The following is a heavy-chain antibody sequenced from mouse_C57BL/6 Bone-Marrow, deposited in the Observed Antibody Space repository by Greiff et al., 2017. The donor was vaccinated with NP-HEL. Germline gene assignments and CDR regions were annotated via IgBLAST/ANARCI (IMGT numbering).Heavy chain of an antibody. D-gene: IGHD2-3*01. CDR2: INPYNGGT. Sequence: VQLQQSGPVLVKPGASVKMSCKASGYTFTDYYMNWVKQSHGKSLEWIGVINPYNGGTSYNQKFKGKATLTVDKSSSTAYMELNSLTSEDSAVYYCARPPPLYSFDVWGTGTTVTVSS. CDR3: ARPPPLYSFDV. J-gene: IGHJ1*03. V-gene: IGHV1-19*01. CDR1: GYTFTDYY.